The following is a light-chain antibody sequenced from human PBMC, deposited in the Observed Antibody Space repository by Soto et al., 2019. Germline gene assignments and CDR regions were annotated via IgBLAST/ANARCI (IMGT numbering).Light chain of an antibody. CDR3: QQSYRAPRV. CDR2: GAS. V-gene: IGKV1-39*01. Sequence: DDQMTQSPSSLSASVGDRVTITCRASQSIGTYLNWYQVKSGGAPDLLIFGASLLQSGVPSRFSGTGSGTDFTLIISSLQPEDYATYYCQQSYRAPRVFGQGTKVDIK. CDR1: QSIGTY. J-gene: IGKJ1*01.